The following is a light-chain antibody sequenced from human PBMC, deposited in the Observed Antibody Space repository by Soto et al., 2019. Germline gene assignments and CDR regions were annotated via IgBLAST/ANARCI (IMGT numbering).Light chain of an antibody. V-gene: IGKV1-39*01. Sequence: DIQMTQSPSSLSASVGDRVTITCRASQSISRYLNWYQQKPGKAPKLLIYAASSLQSGVPSRFSGGGSRTDFTLTTSTLQPEDFATYYSQNSSITPWTFRQATTV. CDR1: QSISRY. CDR2: AAS. J-gene: IGKJ1*01. CDR3: QNSSITPWT.